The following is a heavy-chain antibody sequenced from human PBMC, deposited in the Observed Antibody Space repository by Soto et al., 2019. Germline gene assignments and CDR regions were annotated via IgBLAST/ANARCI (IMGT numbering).Heavy chain of an antibody. CDR3: ASGVNYYDSSGYYSDAFDI. CDR2: IDPSDSYT. CDR1: GYSFTSYW. D-gene: IGHD3-22*01. V-gene: IGHV5-10-1*01. J-gene: IGHJ3*02. Sequence: GESLKISCKGSGYSFTSYWISWVRQMPGKGLEWMGRIDPSDSYTNYSPSLQGHVTISADKSISTAYLQWSSLKASDTAMYYCASGVNYYDSSGYYSDAFDIWGQGTMVTVSS.